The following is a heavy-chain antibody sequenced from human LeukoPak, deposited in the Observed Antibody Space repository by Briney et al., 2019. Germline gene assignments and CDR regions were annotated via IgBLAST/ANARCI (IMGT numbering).Heavy chain of an antibody. CDR1: GGSISSYS. V-gene: IGHV4-59*06. J-gene: IGHJ3*02. CDR2: IYYSGST. D-gene: IGHD6-13*01. Sequence: SETLSLTCTVSGGSISSYSWNWIRQHPGKGLEWIGYIYYSGSTYYNPSLKSRLTISVDTSQSQFSLRLSSVTAADTAVYYCARTSYSSMGAFDIWGQGTMVTVSS. CDR3: ARTSYSSMGAFDI.